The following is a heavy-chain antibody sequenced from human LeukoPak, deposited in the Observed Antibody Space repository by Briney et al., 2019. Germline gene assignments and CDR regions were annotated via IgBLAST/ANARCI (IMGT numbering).Heavy chain of an antibody. D-gene: IGHD6-19*01. Sequence: PGGSLRLSCGASGFTFNNYGMNWVRQAPGKGLEWVSAISGSGDNTYYADSVKGRFTISRDNSKNTLYLQMNSLRAEDTAVYYCAKSGCSSGSFDYWGQGTLVTVSS. CDR1: GFTFNNYG. V-gene: IGHV3-23*01. CDR3: AKSGCSSGSFDY. CDR2: ISGSGDNT. J-gene: IGHJ4*02.